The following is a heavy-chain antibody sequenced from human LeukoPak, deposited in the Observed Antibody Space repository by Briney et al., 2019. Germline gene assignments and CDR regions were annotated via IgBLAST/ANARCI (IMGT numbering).Heavy chain of an antibody. CDR3: AKDHSGYDSIYDYVWGSYRLILDY. D-gene: IGHD3-16*02. CDR1: GFTFSSYG. V-gene: IGHV3-30*02. Sequence: HPGGSLRLSCAASGFTFSSYGMHWVRQAPGKGLEWVAFIRYDGSNKYYADSVKGRFTISRDNSKNTLYLQMNSLRAEDTAVYYCAKDHSGYDSIYDYVWGSYRLILDYWGQGTLVTVSS. J-gene: IGHJ4*02. CDR2: IRYDGSNK.